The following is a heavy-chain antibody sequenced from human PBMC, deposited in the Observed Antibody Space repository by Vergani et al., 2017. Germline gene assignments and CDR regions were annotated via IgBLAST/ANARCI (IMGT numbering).Heavy chain of an antibody. CDR2: MNPNSGNT. J-gene: IGHJ6*03. CDR1: GYTFTSYD. D-gene: IGHD6-13*01. Sequence: QVQLVQSGAEVKKPGASVKVSCKASGYTFTSYDINWVRQATGQGLEWMGWMNPNSGNTGYAQKFQVRVTMTRNTSISTAYMELSSLRSEDTAVYYCARXRRAAAGILIGYYYYMNVWSKGTTVTVSS. CDR3: ARXRRAAAGILIGYYYYMNV. V-gene: IGHV1-8*01.